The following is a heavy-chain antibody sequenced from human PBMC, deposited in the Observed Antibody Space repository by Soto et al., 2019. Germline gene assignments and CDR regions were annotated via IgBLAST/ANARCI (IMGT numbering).Heavy chain of an antibody. D-gene: IGHD2-2*01. CDR3: ARGHYQLEY. V-gene: IGHV3-7*01. J-gene: IGHJ4*02. CDR1: GFTFITYW. Sequence: EVQLVESGGGLVQPGESLRLSCAASGFTFITYWMSWVRQAPGKGLEWVASIKQDGSEKDYVDSVKGRFTISRDNAKNSLFLQMNSLRADDTAVYYCARGHYQLEYWGQGTLVTVSS. CDR2: IKQDGSEK.